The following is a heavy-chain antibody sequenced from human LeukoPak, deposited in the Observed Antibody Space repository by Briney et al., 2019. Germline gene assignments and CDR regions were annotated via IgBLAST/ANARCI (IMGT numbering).Heavy chain of an antibody. Sequence: SETLSLTCTVSGGSISRSGFYWAWIRQPPGKGLEWIGSFSYTGGTYYNPSLESRVTISADTSKNQFFLKLRSVTAVDTAEYYCARREAVALRPYDSWGQGTLVTVSS. V-gene: IGHV4-39*01. CDR2: FSYTGGT. CDR1: GGSISRSGFY. D-gene: IGHD6-19*01. J-gene: IGHJ4*02. CDR3: ARREAVALRPYDS.